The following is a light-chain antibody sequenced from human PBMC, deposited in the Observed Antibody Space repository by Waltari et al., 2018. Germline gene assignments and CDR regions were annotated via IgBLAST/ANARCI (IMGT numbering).Light chain of an antibody. J-gene: IGKJ5*01. Sequence: DFQLTQSPSFLSASVGDRVTITCRASHGISRHLAWYQKKPGEAPKLLIYDVSTLQSGVPSRFSGSGFGTEFTLTISSLQPEDSATYYCQKLDNYPPPTFGQGTRLEI. CDR2: DVS. CDR3: QKLDNYPPPT. CDR1: HGISRH. V-gene: IGKV1-9*01.